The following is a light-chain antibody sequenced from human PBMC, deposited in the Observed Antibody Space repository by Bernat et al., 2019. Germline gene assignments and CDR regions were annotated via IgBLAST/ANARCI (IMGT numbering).Light chain of an antibody. CDR3: QQYGGSFT. CDR1: QSITSSL. Sequence: EIVLAQSQGTLSLSPGERATLSCRASQSITSSLLAWYQQKPGQAPRLLIYSSSSRATGVPDRFSGSGSGTDFTLTISRLDPEDFAVYYCQQYGGSFTFGPETKVGIK. J-gene: IGKJ3*01. V-gene: IGKV3-20*01. CDR2: SSS.